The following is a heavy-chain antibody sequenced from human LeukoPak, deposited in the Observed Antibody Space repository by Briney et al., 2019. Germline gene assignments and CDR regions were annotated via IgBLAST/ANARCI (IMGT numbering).Heavy chain of an antibody. D-gene: IGHD2-2*01. J-gene: IGHJ4*02. V-gene: IGHV4-34*01. CDR1: GGSFSGYY. Sequence: SGTLSLTCAVYGGSFSGYYWSWIRQPPGKGLEWIGEINHSGSTNYNPSLKSRVTISVDTSKNQFSLKLSSVTAADTAVYYCARALGYQPPFDYWGQGTLVTVSS. CDR2: INHSGST. CDR3: ARALGYQPPFDY.